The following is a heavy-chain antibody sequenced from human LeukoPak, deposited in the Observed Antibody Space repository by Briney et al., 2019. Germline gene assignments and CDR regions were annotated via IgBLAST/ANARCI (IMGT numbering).Heavy chain of an antibody. CDR1: GGSISSYY. Sequence: SETLSLTCTVSGGSISSYYWSWIRQPAGKGLEWIGRIYISGSTNYNPSLKSRVTMSVDTSKNQFSLKLSSVTAADTAVYYCARDVEGYSSSWYYFDYWGQGTLVTVSS. V-gene: IGHV4-4*07. D-gene: IGHD6-13*01. CDR2: IYISGST. J-gene: IGHJ4*02. CDR3: ARDVEGYSSSWYYFDY.